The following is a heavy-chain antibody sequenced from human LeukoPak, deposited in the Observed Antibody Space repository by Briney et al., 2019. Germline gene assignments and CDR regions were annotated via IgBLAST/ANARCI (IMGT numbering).Heavy chain of an antibody. CDR1: GFTFNGYW. Sequence: GGSLRLSCAASGFTFNGYWMSWVRQAPGKGLEWVANIKEDGSAQYYVGSAKGRFTISRDNAKNSLNLQMNSLRAEDTAVYYCARDFRSLFDYWGQGTLVTVSS. J-gene: IGHJ4*02. V-gene: IGHV3-7*01. CDR3: ARDFRSLFDY. CDR2: IKEDGSAQ. D-gene: IGHD2-15*01.